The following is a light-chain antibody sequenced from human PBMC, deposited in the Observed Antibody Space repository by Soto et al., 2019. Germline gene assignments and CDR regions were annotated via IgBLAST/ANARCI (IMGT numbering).Light chain of an antibody. J-gene: IGLJ1*01. CDR2: DDN. Sequence: QSVLTQPPSVSAAPGQKVTISRSGSSSNIGGNSVSWYQQLPGTAPKLLIYDDNKRPSGIPDRFSGSKSGTSATLGITGFQTGEEADYYCGSWDSSMSAYVFGTGTKVTV. CDR1: SSNIGGNS. V-gene: IGLV1-51*01. CDR3: GSWDSSMSAYV.